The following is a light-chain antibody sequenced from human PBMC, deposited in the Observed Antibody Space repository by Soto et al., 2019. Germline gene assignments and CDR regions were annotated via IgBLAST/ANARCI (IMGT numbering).Light chain of an antibody. CDR2: MAS. Sequence: DIQMTQSPSTLSASVGDRVTITCRASQSISSSLAWYQQKPGKAPNLLIYMASSLESGVPSRFSGSGSGTEFTLTISSLQSEDFAVYYCQQYKNWPLFGQGTRLEI. V-gene: IGKV1-5*03. J-gene: IGKJ5*01. CDR1: QSISSS. CDR3: QQYKNWPL.